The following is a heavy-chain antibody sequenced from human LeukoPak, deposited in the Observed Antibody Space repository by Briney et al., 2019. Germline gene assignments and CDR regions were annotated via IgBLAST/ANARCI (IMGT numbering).Heavy chain of an antibody. CDR3: ARDLPYYEKRLPKNWYFDL. J-gene: IGHJ2*01. Sequence: GGSLRLSCAASGFTFSDYYMSWISQAAGKGLEWVSYISSSGRAYIYYADSVKGRFTISRDNAKNSLYLQMNSLRAEDTAVYYCARDLPYYEKRLPKNWYFDLWGRGTLVTVSS. CDR1: GFTFSDYY. D-gene: IGHD3-22*01. CDR2: ISSSGRAYI. V-gene: IGHV3-11*01.